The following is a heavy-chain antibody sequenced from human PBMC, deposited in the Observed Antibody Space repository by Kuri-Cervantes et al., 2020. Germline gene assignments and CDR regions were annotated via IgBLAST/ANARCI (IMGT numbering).Heavy chain of an antibody. Sequence: ASVKVSCKVSGYTLTELSMHWVRQAPGKGLEWMGGFDPEDGETIYAQKFQGRVTMTEDTSTDTAYMELSSLGSEDTAVYYCATALRDYIWGSYRPFDYWGQGTLVTVSS. D-gene: IGHD3-16*02. J-gene: IGHJ4*02. CDR3: ATALRDYIWGSYRPFDY. V-gene: IGHV1-24*01. CDR2: FDPEDGET. CDR1: GYTLTELS.